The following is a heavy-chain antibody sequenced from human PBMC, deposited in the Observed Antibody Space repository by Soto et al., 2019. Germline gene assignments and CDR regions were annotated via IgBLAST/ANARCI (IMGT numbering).Heavy chain of an antibody. J-gene: IGHJ3*02. Sequence: GESLKISCKGSGYSFTSYWISWVRQMPGKGLEWMGRIDPSDSYTNYSPSFQGHVTISADKSISTAYLQWSSLKASDTAMYYCALPGPRIAAAHDAFDIWGQGTMVTVSS. D-gene: IGHD6-13*01. CDR3: ALPGPRIAAAHDAFDI. V-gene: IGHV5-10-1*01. CDR1: GYSFTSYW. CDR2: IDPSDSYT.